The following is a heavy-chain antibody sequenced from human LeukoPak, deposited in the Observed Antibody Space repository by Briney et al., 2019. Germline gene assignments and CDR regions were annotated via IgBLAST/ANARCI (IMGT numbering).Heavy chain of an antibody. V-gene: IGHV3-74*01. CDR2: INGDGSST. CDR1: GFTFSSYW. D-gene: IGHD1-14*01. CDR3: TTGGGTSDY. Sequence: GGSLRLSCAASGFTFSSYWMHWVRQAPGKGLVWVSRINGDGSSTSYADSVKGRFSISRDNTRNTVYMQMNSLRAEDTAVYYCTTGGGTSDYWGQGTLVTVSS. J-gene: IGHJ4*02.